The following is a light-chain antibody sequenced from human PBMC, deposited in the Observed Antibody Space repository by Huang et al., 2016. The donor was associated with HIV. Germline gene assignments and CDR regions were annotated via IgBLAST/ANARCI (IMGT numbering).Light chain of an antibody. CDR1: QSIRKF. V-gene: IGKV1-39*01. CDR3: QQTDNIPRT. CDR2: SAS. Sequence: DIQMTQSPSSLSASVGDRVTIACRASQSIRKFLNWYQQKPGEAPKLLMHSASSLQSGVPSRFSSSGSGTDFTLTITSLQPEDFATYYCQQTDNIPRTFGQGTKVVIK. J-gene: IGKJ1*01.